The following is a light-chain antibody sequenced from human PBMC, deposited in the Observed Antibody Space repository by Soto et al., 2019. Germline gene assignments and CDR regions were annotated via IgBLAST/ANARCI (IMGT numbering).Light chain of an antibody. CDR1: QDINNY. CDR2: GAS. CDR3: QKYNSDPWA. J-gene: IGKJ1*01. Sequence: DIQMTQSPSSLSASVGDRVTITCRASQDINNYLAWYQQKPGKVPKLLISGASTLQSGVPSRFGGSGSGTDFTLTISSLQPEDFATYYCQKYNSDPWAFGQGTKVEIK. V-gene: IGKV1-27*01.